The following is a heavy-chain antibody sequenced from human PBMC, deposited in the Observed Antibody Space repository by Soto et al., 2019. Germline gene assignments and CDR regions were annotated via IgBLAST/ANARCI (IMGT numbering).Heavy chain of an antibody. D-gene: IGHD3-22*01. J-gene: IGHJ4*02. CDR2: ISSSGSYI. V-gene: IGHV3-21*01. Sequence: EVQLVESGGGLVKPGGSLRLSCAASGFTFSRYSMNWVRQAPGKGLEWVSSISSSGSYIDYADSVTGRFTISRDNAKNSLYLPITRLGAEDSPVYYCGTMGSGYYYAYWGQGILVTVAS. CDR3: GTMGSGYYYAY. CDR1: GFTFSRYS.